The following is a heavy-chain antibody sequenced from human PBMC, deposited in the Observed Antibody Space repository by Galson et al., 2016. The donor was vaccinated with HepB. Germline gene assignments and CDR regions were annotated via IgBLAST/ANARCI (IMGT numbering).Heavy chain of an antibody. J-gene: IGHJ6*02. CDR2: MSGNGGTT. V-gene: IGHV3-23*01. CDR3: AKQSPGRTGVPPYYYYYYGIDV. CDR1: GFTFSSYA. D-gene: IGHD1-1*01. Sequence: SLRLSCAASGFTFSSYAMSWVRQAPGKGLEWVSAMSGNGGTTYSADSVKGRFTILRDNSKNTVYLQVDSLRAEDTAVYFCAKQSPGRTGVPPYYYYYYGIDVLGPGTTVTVSS.